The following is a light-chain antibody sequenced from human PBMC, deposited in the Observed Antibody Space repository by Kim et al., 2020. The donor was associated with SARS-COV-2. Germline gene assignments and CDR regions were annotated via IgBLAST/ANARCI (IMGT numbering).Light chain of an antibody. CDR3: QQFNNLPYT. V-gene: IGKV1D-13*01. J-gene: IGKJ2*01. CDR2: LAS. Sequence: AIQLTQSPSSLSASVGDRVTITCRASQGINSALAWYQQKPGKPPNLLIFLASNLESGVPSRFSGSGSGTDFTLTIDSLQPDDFATYYCQQFNNLPYTFGQGTKLVI. CDR1: QGINSA.